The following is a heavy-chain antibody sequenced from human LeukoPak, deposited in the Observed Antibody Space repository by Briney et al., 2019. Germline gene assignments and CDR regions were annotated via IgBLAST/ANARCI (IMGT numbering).Heavy chain of an antibody. CDR1: GFTFSGYA. CDR3: ARDFTFEGYDIFTDYSRFDP. V-gene: IGHV3-30-3*01. D-gene: IGHD3-9*01. J-gene: IGHJ5*02. Sequence: PGRSLRLSCAASGFTFSGYAMHWVRQAPGKGLEWVAVISYDGSKKYYADSVKGRFTISRDNSKNTLYLQMNSLRAEDTAVYYCARDFTFEGYDIFTDYSRFDPWGQGTLVTVSS. CDR2: ISYDGSKK.